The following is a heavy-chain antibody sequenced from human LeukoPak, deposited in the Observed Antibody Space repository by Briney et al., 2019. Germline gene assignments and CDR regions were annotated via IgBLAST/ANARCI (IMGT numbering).Heavy chain of an antibody. V-gene: IGHV4-34*01. D-gene: IGHD5-18*01. J-gene: IGHJ3*02. CDR3: ARARGYSYGPDAFDI. CDR1: GGSLSGYY. CDR2: INHSGST. Sequence: SETLSLTCAVYGGSLSGYYWSWIRQPPGKGLEWIGEINHSGSTNYNPSLKSRVTISVDTSKNQFSLKLSSVTAADTAVYYCARARGYSYGPDAFDIWGQGTMVTVSS.